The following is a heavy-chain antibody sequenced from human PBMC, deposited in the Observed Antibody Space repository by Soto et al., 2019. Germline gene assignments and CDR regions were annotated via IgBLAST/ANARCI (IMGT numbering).Heavy chain of an antibody. V-gene: IGHV3-23*01. CDR2: ISAAGGDST. Sequence: GGSLRLSCAASGFTFIDYALNWVRQAPGKGLERVSTISAAGGDSTYYADSVQGRFTISRDNSKKTLYLQMNSLRAEDTAVYFCARDPSTGYADFWGQGTLVTVSS. J-gene: IGHJ4*02. D-gene: IGHD3-9*01. CDR1: GFTFIDYA. CDR3: ARDPSTGYADF.